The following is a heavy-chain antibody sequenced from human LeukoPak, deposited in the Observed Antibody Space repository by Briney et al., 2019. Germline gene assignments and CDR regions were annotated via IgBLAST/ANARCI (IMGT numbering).Heavy chain of an antibody. CDR1: GFTFSYHW. V-gene: IGHV3-74*01. J-gene: IGHJ4*01. Sequence: GGSLRLSCAASGFTFSYHWMHWVRQVPGKGLVWISRIDGGGSSTSYADSVKGRFSISRDNSKSTLYLQMSSLRAEDTAVYYCARGPGSSGGAYVGDYWGHGTLVTVSS. CDR3: ARGPGSSGGAYVGDY. CDR2: IDGGGSST. D-gene: IGHD3-22*01.